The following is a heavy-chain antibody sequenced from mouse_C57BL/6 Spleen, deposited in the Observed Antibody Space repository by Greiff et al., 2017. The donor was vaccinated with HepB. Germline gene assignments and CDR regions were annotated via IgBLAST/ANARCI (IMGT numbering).Heavy chain of an antibody. CDR3: VRPYDYGEYFDV. D-gene: IGHD2-4*01. J-gene: IGHJ1*03. V-gene: IGHV10-1*01. CDR2: IRSKSNNYAT. Sequence: EVQGVESGGGLVQPKGSLKLSCAASGFSFNTYAMNWVRQAPGKGLEWVARIRSKSNNYATYYADSVKDRFTISRDDSESMLYLQMNNLKTEDTAMYYCVRPYDYGEYFDVWGTGTTVTVSS. CDR1: GFSFNTYA.